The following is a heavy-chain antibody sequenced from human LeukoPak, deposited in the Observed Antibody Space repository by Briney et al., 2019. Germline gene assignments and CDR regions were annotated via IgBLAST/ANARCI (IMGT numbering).Heavy chain of an antibody. D-gene: IGHD1-26*01. CDR3: ARGGVGATTYVWFDP. CDR2: INPSGGST. CDR1: GHTFTGNY. J-gene: IGHJ5*02. Sequence: ASVKVSCKTSGHTFTGNYIHWVRQAPGQGLECMGIINPSGGSTSYAQKFQGRVTMTRDMSTSTVYMELSSLRSEDTAVYYCARGGVGATTYVWFDPWGQGTLVTVSS. V-gene: IGHV1-46*01.